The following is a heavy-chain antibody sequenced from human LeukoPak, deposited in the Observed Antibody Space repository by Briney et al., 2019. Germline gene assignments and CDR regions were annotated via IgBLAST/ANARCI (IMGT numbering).Heavy chain of an antibody. V-gene: IGHV3-23*01. J-gene: IGHJ4*02. CDR1: GLTFSSYA. D-gene: IGHD2-2*01. Sequence: GGSLRLSCAASGLTFSSYAMSWVRQAPGKGLEWVSAISGSGGSTYYADSVKGRFTISRDNSKNTLYLQMNSLRAEDTAVYYCAKDRDCSSTSCFIDYWGQGTLVTVSS. CDR3: AKDRDCSSTSCFIDY. CDR2: ISGSGGST.